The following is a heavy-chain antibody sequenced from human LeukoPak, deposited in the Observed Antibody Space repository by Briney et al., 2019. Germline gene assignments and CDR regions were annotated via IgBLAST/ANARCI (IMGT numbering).Heavy chain of an antibody. CDR2: MNPKSGNT. D-gene: IGHD7-27*01. CDR1: GYTFTSYD. Sequence: ASVKVSCKASGYTFTSYDINWVRQAAGQGLEWMGWMNPKSGNTGSAQRFQGRVTLTRDTSISTAYMELSSLRSEDTAVYYCARVWGSIDYWGQGTLVTVSS. V-gene: IGHV1-8*01. CDR3: ARVWGSIDY. J-gene: IGHJ4*02.